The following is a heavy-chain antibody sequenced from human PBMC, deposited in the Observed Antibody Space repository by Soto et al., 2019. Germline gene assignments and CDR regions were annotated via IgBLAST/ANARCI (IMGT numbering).Heavy chain of an antibody. CDR1: GFTFSSYA. D-gene: IGHD6-19*01. Sequence: EVQLLESGGGLVQPGGSLRLSCAASGFTFSSYAMNWVRQAPGKGLEWVSVISGSGSSTYYADSVKGRFTISRDNSKNWLDLQMNSLRAEDTAVYYCAGLSSGRYFDYGGQGTLVTVSS. V-gene: IGHV3-23*01. CDR2: ISGSGSST. J-gene: IGHJ4*02. CDR3: AGLSSGRYFDY.